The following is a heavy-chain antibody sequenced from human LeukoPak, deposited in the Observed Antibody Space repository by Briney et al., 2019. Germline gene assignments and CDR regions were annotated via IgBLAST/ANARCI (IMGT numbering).Heavy chain of an antibody. V-gene: IGHV4-59*08. Sequence: SETLCPTRTVFEASVRSYNRNWISHPPGKGLGWIGYVYYSGSTKYSPSLKSRVTMSVATSKNQFSLQLSSVTAADTAVYCCANYRVRAVDAFVIWGQETMVTVSS. CDR3: ANYRVRAVDAFVI. D-gene: IGHD3-10*01. CDR1: EASVRSYN. CDR2: VYYSGST. J-gene: IGHJ3*02.